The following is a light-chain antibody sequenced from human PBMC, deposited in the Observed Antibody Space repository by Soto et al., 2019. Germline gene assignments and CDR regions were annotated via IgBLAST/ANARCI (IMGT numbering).Light chain of an antibody. CDR1: QSFSSR. CDR3: QQYKNWLTWT. Sequence: EIVMTQSPATLSVSPGERVTLSCRASQSFSSRLAWYQQKPGQSPRLLIYGASTRATGIPARFSGSGSGTEFTLTISSLQSEDFAVYYCQQYKNWLTWTFGQGTKVDIK. V-gene: IGKV3-15*01. J-gene: IGKJ1*01. CDR2: GAS.